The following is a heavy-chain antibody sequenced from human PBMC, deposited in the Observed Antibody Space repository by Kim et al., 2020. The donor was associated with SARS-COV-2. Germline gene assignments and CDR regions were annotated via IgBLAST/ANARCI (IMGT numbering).Heavy chain of an antibody. V-gene: IGHV4-39*01. Sequence: SETLSLTCTVSGYSISGSYYYWVWLRQSPGRGREWIATINDSGNTFNTSSLKSRATISVDTTKNQFSLKATSAIAADTAVYFCGRLLGFCNSDNCFGYF. CDR3: GRLLGFCNSDNCFGYF. D-gene: IGHD1-20*01. CDR1: GYSISGSYYY. J-gene: IGHJ1*01. CDR2: INDSGNT.